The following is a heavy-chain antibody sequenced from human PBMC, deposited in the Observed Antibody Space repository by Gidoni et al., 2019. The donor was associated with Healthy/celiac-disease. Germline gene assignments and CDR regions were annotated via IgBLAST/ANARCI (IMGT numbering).Heavy chain of an antibody. CDR3: AHSLRPEYYYGSVSYYSYFDY. CDR1: GFSLSTSGVG. D-gene: IGHD3-10*01. J-gene: IGHJ4*02. V-gene: IGHV2-5*02. CDR2: IYWADDK. Sequence: QITLKESGPTLVKPTQTLTLTSTFSGFSLSTSGVGVGWIPQPPGKALEWIAIIYWADDKRYSPSLKSRLTITKDTSKNQVVLTMTNMDPVDTATYYCAHSLRPEYYYGSVSYYSYFDYWGQGTLVTVSS.